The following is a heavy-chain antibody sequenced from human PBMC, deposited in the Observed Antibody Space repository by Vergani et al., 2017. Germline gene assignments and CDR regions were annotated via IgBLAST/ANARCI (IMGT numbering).Heavy chain of an antibody. CDR1: GGTFSSST. J-gene: IGHJ5*02. V-gene: IGHV1-69*08. Sequence: QVQLVQSGAEVKKPGSSVKVSCKASGGTFSSSTISWVRQAPGQGLEWMGRIITILGIANYAQKFQGRVTINADKSTSTAYMELNSLRSEDTAVYYCAIDVHDYWFDPWGQGTLVTVSS. CDR3: AIDVHDYWFDP. D-gene: IGHD4/OR15-4a*01. CDR2: IITILGIA.